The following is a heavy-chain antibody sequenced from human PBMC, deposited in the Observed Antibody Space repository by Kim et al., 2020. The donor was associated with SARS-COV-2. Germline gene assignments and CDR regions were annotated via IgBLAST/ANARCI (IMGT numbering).Heavy chain of an antibody. J-gene: IGHJ1*01. CDR1: GYTFTGYY. V-gene: IGHV1-2*06. CDR3: ARDQGGEWELHRRRTEYFQH. Sequence: ASVKVSCKASGYTFTGYYMHWVRQAPGQGLEWMGRINPNSGGTNYAQKFQGRVTMTRDTSISTAYMELSRLRSDDTAVYYCARDQGGEWELHRRRTEYFQHWGQGTLVTVSS. D-gene: IGHD1-26*01. CDR2: INPNSGGT.